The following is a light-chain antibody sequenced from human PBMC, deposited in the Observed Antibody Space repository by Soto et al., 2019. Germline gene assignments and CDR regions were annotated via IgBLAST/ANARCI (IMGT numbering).Light chain of an antibody. J-gene: IGKJ4*01. Sequence: DIQMTQSPSSLSASVGDRVTITCRASQSLYSYLNWYQQKPGKAPNLLIYGASSLRSGVPSRFSGSESGTDFTLTISSLRRGEVGRCEGEEGCSTPVTFGGGTKVEIK. CDR2: GAS. CDR1: QSLYSY. V-gene: IGKV1-39*01. CDR3: EEGCSTPVT.